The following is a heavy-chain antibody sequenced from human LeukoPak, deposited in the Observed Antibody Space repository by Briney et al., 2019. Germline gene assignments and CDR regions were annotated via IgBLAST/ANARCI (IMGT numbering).Heavy chain of an antibody. CDR2: INWNGGST. Sequence: GGSLRLSCSASGFIFSSYWMSWVRQAPGKGLEWVSGINWNGGSTGYADSVKGRFTISRDNAKNSLYLQMNSLRAEDTALYYCARAMTTVTEIDYWGQGTLVTVSS. D-gene: IGHD4-17*01. V-gene: IGHV3-20*04. CDR1: GFIFSSYW. J-gene: IGHJ4*02. CDR3: ARAMTTVTEIDY.